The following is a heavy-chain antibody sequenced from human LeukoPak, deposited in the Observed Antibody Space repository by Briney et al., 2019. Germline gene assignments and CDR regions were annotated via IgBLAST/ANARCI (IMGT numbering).Heavy chain of an antibody. CDR1: GFTFSDYY. J-gene: IGHJ4*02. V-gene: IGHV3-11*01. CDR2: ISSSGSTI. D-gene: IGHD3-10*01. CDR3: AKDPPPGWFGELSIAFDY. Sequence: GGSLRLSCAASGFTFSDYYMSWIRQAPGKGLEWVSYISSSGSTIYYADSVKGRFTISRDNSKNTLYLQMNSLRAEDTAVYYCAKDPPPGWFGELSIAFDYWGQGTLVTVSS.